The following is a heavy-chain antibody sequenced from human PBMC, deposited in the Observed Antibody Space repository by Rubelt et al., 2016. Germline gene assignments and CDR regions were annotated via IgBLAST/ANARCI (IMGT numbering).Heavy chain of an antibody. CDR1: GFTFRNYW. D-gene: IGHD3-16*01. CDR3: ARDHNWGFDY. Sequence: VESGGGLVQPGGSLRLSCAASGFTFRNYWMHWVRQVPGKGLVWVSRINNDGSSISYVDSVKGRFTISRDNAKNSLYLQMHGLEVEDTAVYYCARDHNWGFDYWGRGTLVTVSS. CDR2: INNDGSSI. V-gene: IGHV3-74*01. J-gene: IGHJ4*02.